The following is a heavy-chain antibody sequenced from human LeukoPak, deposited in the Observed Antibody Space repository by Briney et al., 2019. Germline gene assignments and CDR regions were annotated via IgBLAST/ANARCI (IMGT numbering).Heavy chain of an antibody. V-gene: IGHV3-23*01. CDR2: ISASGP. Sequence: GGSLRLSCAASGFTFSRLAMTWVRQAPGKGLEWVSTISASGPYYADAVRGRLTISRDNSRNTLSLQMDSLRAEDTAVYYCAKDHESDGYPCLDHWGLGTLVTVSS. CDR3: AKDHESDGYPCLDH. CDR1: GFTFSRLA. D-gene: IGHD3-22*01. J-gene: IGHJ4*02.